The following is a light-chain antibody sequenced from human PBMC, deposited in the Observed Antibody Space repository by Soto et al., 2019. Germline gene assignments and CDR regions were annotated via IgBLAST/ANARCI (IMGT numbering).Light chain of an antibody. CDR3: QEYSKWPLFT. CDR1: QSVGRN. J-gene: IGKJ3*01. CDR2: AAS. V-gene: IGKV3-15*01. Sequence: EIVGTQSPGILSVSPGDRATLSCRASQSVGRNLAWYQQKRGQAPTLLIYAASTRATGIPARFTGSGSGTDFTLTISSLQSEDFAVYYCQEYSKWPLFTFGPGTRVDIK.